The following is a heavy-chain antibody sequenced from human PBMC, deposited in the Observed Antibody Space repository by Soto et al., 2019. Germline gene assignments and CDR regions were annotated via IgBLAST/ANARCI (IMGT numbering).Heavy chain of an antibody. D-gene: IGHD3-3*01. J-gene: IGHJ5*02. CDR1: GYTFTSYG. Sequence: ASVKVSCKASGYTFTSYGISWVRQAPGQGLEWMGWISAYNGNTNYAQKLQGRVTMTTDTSTSTAYMELRSLRSDDTAVYYCVRGVDGVVSYWFDPWGQGTLVTVSS. CDR2: ISAYNGNT. V-gene: IGHV1-18*01. CDR3: VRGVDGVVSYWFDP.